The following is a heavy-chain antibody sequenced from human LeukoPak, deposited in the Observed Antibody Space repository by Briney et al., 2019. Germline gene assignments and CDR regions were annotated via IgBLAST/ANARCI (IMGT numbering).Heavy chain of an antibody. CDR3: ARTSFNWNDYYHAMDV. V-gene: IGHV2-70*11. CDR2: IDWDDSE. CDR1: GFSLNTGAMC. Sequence: SGPTLVNPTQTLTLTCTFSGFSLNTGAMCVSWIRQPPGKALEWLGRIDWDDSEYYNPSLKTGLTISKDTSKNQVVLTMTNMDRADTGTYFCARTSFNWNDYYHAMDVWGQGTTVAVSS. D-gene: IGHD1-1*01. J-gene: IGHJ6*02.